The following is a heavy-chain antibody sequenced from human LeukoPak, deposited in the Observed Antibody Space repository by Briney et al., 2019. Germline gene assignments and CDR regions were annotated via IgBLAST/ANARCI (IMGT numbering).Heavy chain of an antibody. Sequence: GGSLRLSCTASGFTFGDYAMTCVRQAPGKGLEWVGFIRSNLYGGTPEYAASVKGRFTISRDDSNSIAYLEMDSMKTDDTAVYYCTRDQTPYYWGQGTLVTVSS. J-gene: IGHJ4*02. CDR2: IRSNLYGGTP. V-gene: IGHV3-49*04. CDR3: TRDQTPYY. CDR1: GFTFGDYA.